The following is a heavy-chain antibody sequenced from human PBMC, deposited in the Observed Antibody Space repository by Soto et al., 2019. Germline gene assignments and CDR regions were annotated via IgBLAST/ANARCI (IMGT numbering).Heavy chain of an antibody. Sequence: QVQLVQSGAEVKKPGASVKVSCKASGYTFTSYAMHWVRQAPGQRLEWMGWINAGNGNTKYSQKFQGRVTITRDTSGSTAYMELRSLRSEDTAVYYCAGDRGWGGEGYFDYWGQGTLVTVSS. D-gene: IGHD3-16*01. CDR1: GYTFTSYA. V-gene: IGHV1-3*01. CDR3: AGDRGWGGEGYFDY. CDR2: INAGNGNT. J-gene: IGHJ4*02.